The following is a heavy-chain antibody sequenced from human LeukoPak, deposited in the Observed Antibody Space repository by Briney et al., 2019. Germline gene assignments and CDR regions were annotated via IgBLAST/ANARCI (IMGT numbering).Heavy chain of an antibody. CDR3: ADWMGARGAFDI. CDR2: ISSSSSYI. V-gene: IGHV3-21*04. Sequence: GGSLRLSCAASGFTFSSYSMNWVRQAPGKGLEWVSSISSSSSYIYYADSVKGRFTISRDNSKNTLYLQMNSLRADDTAVYYCADWMGARGAFDIWGQGTMVTVSS. J-gene: IGHJ3*02. D-gene: IGHD1-26*01. CDR1: GFTFSSYS.